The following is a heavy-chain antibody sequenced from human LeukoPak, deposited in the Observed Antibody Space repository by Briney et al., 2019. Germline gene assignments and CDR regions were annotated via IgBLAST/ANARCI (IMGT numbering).Heavy chain of an antibody. CDR2: ISDSSRTI. J-gene: IGHJ4*02. CDR1: GFTFSDYY. V-gene: IGHV3-11*01. D-gene: IGHD3-22*01. CDR3: AKGGYYYDSSGYYQTDY. Sequence: GGSLRLSCAASGFTFSDYYMTWIRQAPGKGLEWISYISDSSRTIYYADSVKGRFTISRDNSKNTLYLQMNSLRAEDTAVYYCAKGGYYYDSSGYYQTDYWGQGTLVTVSS.